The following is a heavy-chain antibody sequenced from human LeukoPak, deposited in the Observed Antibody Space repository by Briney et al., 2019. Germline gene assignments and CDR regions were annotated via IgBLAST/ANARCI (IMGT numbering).Heavy chain of an antibody. D-gene: IGHD2-2*01. Sequence: ASVKVSCKASGYTFTSYHLHWVRRAPGQGLEWMAIINPNVGSTDYAQKFQGRVTMTRDTSTSTVYMELRSLRSEDTAVYYCARGHCSSASCRYYFDYWGQGTLVTVSS. J-gene: IGHJ4*02. CDR3: ARGHCSSASCRYYFDY. CDR1: GYTFTSYH. V-gene: IGHV1-46*01. CDR2: INPNVGST.